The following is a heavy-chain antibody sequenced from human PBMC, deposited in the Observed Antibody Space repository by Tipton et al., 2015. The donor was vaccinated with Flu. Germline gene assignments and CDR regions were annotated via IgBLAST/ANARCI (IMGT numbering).Heavy chain of an antibody. J-gene: IGHJ3*01. CDR3: ARPLRGGAFDF. D-gene: IGHD2-15*01. CDR1: GYTFSDYY. CDR2: INPYNGVT. V-gene: IGHV1-2*02. Sequence: QVQLVQSGAEVKKPGASVKVSCKTSGYTFSDYYIHWVRQAPGQGLEWMGWINPYNGVTKYPQKFQGRVTMTRDTSISTAYMELSRLKSDDTAVYYCARPLRGGAFDFWGQGTMVTVSS.